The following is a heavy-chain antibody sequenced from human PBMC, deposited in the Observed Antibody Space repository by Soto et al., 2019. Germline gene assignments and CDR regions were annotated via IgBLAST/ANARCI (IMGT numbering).Heavy chain of an antibody. CDR1: GFTVSSYS. CDR3: ARDLESGDYVWFDP. Sequence: EVQLVESRGGLVKPGGSLRLSCAASGFTVSSYSMNWVRQAPGKGLEWVSSISSSSSYIYYADSVKGRFTISRDNAKNSLYLQMNSLRAEDTAVYYCARDLESGDYVWFDPWGQGTLVTVSS. D-gene: IGHD4-17*01. J-gene: IGHJ5*02. V-gene: IGHV3-21*01. CDR2: ISSSSSYI.